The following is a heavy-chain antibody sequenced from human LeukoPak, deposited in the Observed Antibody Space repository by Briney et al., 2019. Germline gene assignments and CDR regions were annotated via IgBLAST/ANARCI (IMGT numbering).Heavy chain of an antibody. CDR3: AKDALWFGSLNWFDP. CDR1: GFTVSSNY. Sequence: GGSLRLSCAASGFTVSSNYVSWVRQAPGKGLEWVSVIYSGGSTYYADSVKGRFTISRDNSKNTLYLQMNSLRAEDTAVYYCAKDALWFGSLNWFDPWGQGTLVTVSS. J-gene: IGHJ5*02. CDR2: IYSGGST. V-gene: IGHV3-53*05. D-gene: IGHD3-10*01.